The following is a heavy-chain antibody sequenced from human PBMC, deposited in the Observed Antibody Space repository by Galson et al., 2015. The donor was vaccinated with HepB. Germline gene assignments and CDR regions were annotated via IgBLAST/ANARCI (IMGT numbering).Heavy chain of an antibody. CDR3: AKDFCRADNCDPFDY. CDR1: GFSFSNYA. D-gene: IGHD3-3*01. Sequence: SLRLSCAASGFSFSNYAMSWVRQAPGKGLEWVSGIYPSEQTTYYADSVKGRFTISRDNSKNTVYLQMNSLRAEDTAVYFCAKDFCRADNCDPFDYWGQGTLVTGSS. CDR2: IYPSEQTT. J-gene: IGHJ4*02. V-gene: IGHV3-23*05.